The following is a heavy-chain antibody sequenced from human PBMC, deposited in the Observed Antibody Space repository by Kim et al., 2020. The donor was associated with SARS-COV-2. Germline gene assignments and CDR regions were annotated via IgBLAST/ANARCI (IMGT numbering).Heavy chain of an antibody. D-gene: IGHD2-15*01. V-gene: IGHV4-39*02. Sequence: SETLSLTCSASGGSFSSSSYYWGWIRQPPGKGLEWIGSIYYSGSTYYNSSLKRRATTSVDTSKNHLSLKLSSVTAADTAVYYCARPRNSLLYCDGGSCYSYYMGIWGKGTTVTVSS. CDR3: ARPRNSLLYCDGGSCYSYYMGI. CDR2: IYYSGST. CDR1: GGSFSSSSYY. J-gene: IGHJ6*03.